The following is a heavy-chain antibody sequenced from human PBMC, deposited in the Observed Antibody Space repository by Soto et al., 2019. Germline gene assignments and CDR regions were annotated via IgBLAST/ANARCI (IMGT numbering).Heavy chain of an antibody. CDR1: GFTFSSYA. CDR2: ISGSGGST. J-gene: IGHJ5*02. D-gene: IGHD3-3*01. Sequence: LRLSCAASGFTFSSYAMSWVRQAPGKGLEWVSAISGSGGSTYYADSVKGRFTISRDNSKNTLYLQMNSLRAEDTAVYYCAKDGHYDFWSGYSDWFDPWGQGTLVTVSS. CDR3: AKDGHYDFWSGYSDWFDP. V-gene: IGHV3-23*01.